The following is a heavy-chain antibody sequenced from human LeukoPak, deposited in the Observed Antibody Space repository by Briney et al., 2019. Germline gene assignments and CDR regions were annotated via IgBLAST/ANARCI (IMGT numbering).Heavy chain of an antibody. J-gene: IGHJ3*02. V-gene: IGHV4-39*07. D-gene: IGHD3-10*01. CDR1: GGSINSSSYY. CDR3: ARGGRGPDAFDI. Sequence: PSETLSLTCTVSGGSINSSSYYWGGIRQPPGKGVEWIGSIYYSGSSYYNSSLKSRVTISVDTSKNQFSLKLSSVTAADTAVYYCARGGRGPDAFDIWGQGTMVTVSS. CDR2: IYYSGSS.